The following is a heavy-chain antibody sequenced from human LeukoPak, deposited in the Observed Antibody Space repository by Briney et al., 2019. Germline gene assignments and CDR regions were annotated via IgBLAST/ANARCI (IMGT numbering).Heavy chain of an antibody. D-gene: IGHD2-2*01. CDR2: ITPYNGHT. CDR1: GYTFTNYG. CDR3: ARVWGYCGNTNCYQSFDY. V-gene: IGHV1-18*01. Sequence: ASVKVSCKASGYTFTNYGISWVRQAPGQGLEWMGGITPYNGHTNYAQKIQGRVTMTTDTSTNTAYMGLRSLRSDDTAVYYCARVWGYCGNTNCYQSFDYWGQGTLVTVTS. J-gene: IGHJ4*02.